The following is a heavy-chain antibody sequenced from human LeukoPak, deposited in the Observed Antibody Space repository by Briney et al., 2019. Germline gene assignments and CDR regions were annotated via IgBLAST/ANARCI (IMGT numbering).Heavy chain of an antibody. V-gene: IGHV1-18*01. Sequence: GASVKVSCKTSGYTFTSYGLTWVRQAPGQGLEWVGWLSPYSGNTNYAQKLQGRVTMTTDTSTSTAYMELRSLRSDDTAVYYCARDIYYGSGMGRYYYYYMDVWGKGTTVTISS. CDR1: GYTFTSYG. D-gene: IGHD3-10*01. CDR2: LSPYSGNT. J-gene: IGHJ6*03. CDR3: ARDIYYGSGMGRYYYYYMDV.